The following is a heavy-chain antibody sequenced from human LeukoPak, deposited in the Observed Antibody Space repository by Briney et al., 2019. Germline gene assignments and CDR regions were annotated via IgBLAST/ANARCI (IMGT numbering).Heavy chain of an antibody. CDR1: GGSFSGYY. Sequence: SETLSLTCAVYGGSFSGYYWSWIRQPPGKGLEWIGAINHNGSTKYNPSLKSRVTISVDTDKNQFSLKLSSVTAADTAVYYCARVLNTAMVTEEAGYYFDYWGQGTLVTVSS. CDR2: INHNGST. V-gene: IGHV4-34*01. J-gene: IGHJ4*02. D-gene: IGHD5-18*01. CDR3: ARVLNTAMVTEEAGYYFDY.